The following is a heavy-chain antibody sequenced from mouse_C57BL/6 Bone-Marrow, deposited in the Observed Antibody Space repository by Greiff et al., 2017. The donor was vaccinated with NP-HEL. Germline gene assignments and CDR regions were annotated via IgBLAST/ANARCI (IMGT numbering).Heavy chain of an antibody. CDR3: ARWGLYYAMDY. V-gene: IGHV1-81*01. J-gene: IGHJ4*01. D-gene: IGHD3-3*01. Sequence: QVQLQQSGAELARPGASVKLSCKASGYTFTSYGISWVKQRTGQGLEWIGEIYPRSGNPEYNEKFKGKATLTADKSSSTAYMELRILTSEDSAVYFCARWGLYYAMDYWGQGTSVTVSS. CDR1: GYTFTSYG. CDR2: IYPRSGNP.